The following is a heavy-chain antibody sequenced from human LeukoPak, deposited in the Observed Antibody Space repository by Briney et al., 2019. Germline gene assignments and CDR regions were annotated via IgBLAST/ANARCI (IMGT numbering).Heavy chain of an antibody. J-gene: IGHJ4*02. CDR1: GFTDSSNY. CDR3: ARTLGENDKDY. V-gene: IGHV3-53*01. CDR2: IYSGGST. Sequence: GGSLRLSCAASGFTDSSNYMSWVRQAPGKGLEWVSVIYSGGSTYYADSVKGRFTISRDNSKNTLYLQMNSLRAEDTAVYYCARTLGENDKDYWGQGTLVTVSS. D-gene: IGHD1-1*01.